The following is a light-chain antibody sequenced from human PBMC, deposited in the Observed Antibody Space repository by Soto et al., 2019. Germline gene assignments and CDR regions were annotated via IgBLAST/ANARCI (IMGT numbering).Light chain of an antibody. CDR2: DAS. Sequence: DIQMTQSPSTLSASVGDRVTITCRASQSISSWLAWYQQKPGKAPKLLIYDASSLESGVPSRFSGNRSATEFTLTISSLQPDDFATYYCQQHNSYSWTFGQGTKVDIK. CDR1: QSISSW. V-gene: IGKV1-5*01. CDR3: QQHNSYSWT. J-gene: IGKJ1*01.